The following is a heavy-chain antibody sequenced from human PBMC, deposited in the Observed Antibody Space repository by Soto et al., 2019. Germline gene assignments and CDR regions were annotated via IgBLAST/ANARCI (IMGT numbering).Heavy chain of an antibody. J-gene: IGHJ5*02. CDR2: LSASGGST. CDR3: ANGFDHSNSWFDP. Sequence: GGSLRLSCAASGFTFNTYAMIWVRQAPGKGLEWVSGLSASGGSTYYADSVKGRFAISRDNSKNTLYLQMNSLRADDTAVYYCANGFDHSNSWFDPWGQGTLVTVSS. D-gene: IGHD1-1*01. CDR1: GFTFNTYA. V-gene: IGHV3-23*01.